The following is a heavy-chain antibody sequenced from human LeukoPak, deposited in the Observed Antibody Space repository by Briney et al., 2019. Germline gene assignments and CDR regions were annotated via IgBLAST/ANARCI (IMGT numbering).Heavy chain of an antibody. Sequence: SVKVSCKASGGTFSSYAISWVRQAPGQGLEWMGGIIPIFGTANYAQKFQGRVTITTDESTSTAYMELSSLRSGDTAVYYCARVVYDSSGEEEYYFDYWGQGTLVTVSS. D-gene: IGHD3-22*01. CDR1: GGTFSSYA. CDR2: IIPIFGTA. V-gene: IGHV1-69*05. J-gene: IGHJ4*02. CDR3: ARVVYDSSGEEEYYFDY.